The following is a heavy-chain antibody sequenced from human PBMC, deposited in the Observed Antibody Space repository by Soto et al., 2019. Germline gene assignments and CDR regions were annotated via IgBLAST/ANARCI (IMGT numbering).Heavy chain of an antibody. CDR3: ATERVSSGYYYGFDY. D-gene: IGHD3-22*01. CDR2: IYHSGST. CDR1: GGSISSSNW. V-gene: IGHV4-4*02. Sequence: SETLSLTCAVSGGSISSSNWWSWVRQPPGKGLEWIGEIYHSGSTNYNPSLKSRVTISVGKSKNQFSLKLSSVTAADTAVYYCATERVSSGYYYGFDYWGQGTLVTVSS. J-gene: IGHJ4*02.